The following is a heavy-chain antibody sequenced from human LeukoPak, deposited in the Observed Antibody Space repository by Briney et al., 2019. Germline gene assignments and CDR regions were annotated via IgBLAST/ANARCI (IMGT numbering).Heavy chain of an antibody. J-gene: IGHJ3*02. V-gene: IGHV4-59*01. CDR3: ARVVDRYAFDI. Sequence: SETLSLTCTVSGGSISSYYWSWIRQPPGKGLEWIGYIYYSGSTNYNPSLKSRDTISLDTSKNQFSLKLSSVTAADTAVYYCARVVDRYAFDIWGQGTMVTVSS. D-gene: IGHD1-14*01. CDR1: GGSISSYY. CDR2: IYYSGST.